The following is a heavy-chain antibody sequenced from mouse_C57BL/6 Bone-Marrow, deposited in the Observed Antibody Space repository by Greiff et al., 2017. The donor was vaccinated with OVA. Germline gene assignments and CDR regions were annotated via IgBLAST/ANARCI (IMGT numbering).Heavy chain of an antibody. CDR1: GYTFTSYG. Sequence: QVHVKQSGAELARPGASVKLSCKASGYTFTSYGISWVKQRTGQGLEWIGEIYPRSGNTYYNEKFKGKATLTADKSSSTAYMELRSLTSEDSAVYFCESGSSWFAYWGQGTLVTVSA. CDR2: IYPRSGNT. CDR3: ESGSSWFAY. D-gene: IGHD1-1*01. V-gene: IGHV1-81*01. J-gene: IGHJ3*01.